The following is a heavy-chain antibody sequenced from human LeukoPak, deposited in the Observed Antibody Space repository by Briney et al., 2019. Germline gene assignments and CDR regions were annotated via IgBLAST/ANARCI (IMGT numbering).Heavy chain of an antibody. CDR1: GYTFTGYY. CDR3: ARDRGDGSGWYDFDY. V-gene: IGHV1-2*02. CDR2: INPNSGGT. D-gene: IGHD6-19*01. J-gene: IGHJ4*02. Sequence: GASVKVSCKASGYTFTGYYMHWVRQAPGQGLAWMGWINPNSGGTNYAQKFQGRVTMTRDTSISTAYMELSRLRSDDTAVYYCARDRGDGSGWYDFDYWGQGTLVTVSS.